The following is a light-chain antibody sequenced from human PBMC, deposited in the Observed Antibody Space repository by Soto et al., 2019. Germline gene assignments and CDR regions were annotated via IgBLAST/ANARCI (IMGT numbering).Light chain of an antibody. CDR1: QSVSSN. J-gene: IGKJ1*01. CDR3: QQYNNRPRA. Sequence: EKMLTQSPATLPGSPGERATLSCRASQSVSSNLAWYQQKPGQAPRLLIYGASTRATGIPARFSGSGSGTEFTLTISSLQSEDFAVDFCQQYNNRPRALGQGTKVDIK. V-gene: IGKV3-15*01. CDR2: GAS.